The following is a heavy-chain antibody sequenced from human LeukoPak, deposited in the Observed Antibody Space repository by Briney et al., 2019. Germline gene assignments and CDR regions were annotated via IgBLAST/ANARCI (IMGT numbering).Heavy chain of an antibody. V-gene: IGHV4-34*01. CDR3: ARHRGGSSLFDH. D-gene: IGHD6-13*01. J-gene: IGHJ4*02. Sequence: SETLSLTCAVYGGSFSGYYWSWIRQPPGKGLEWIGEINHSGSTNYNPSLKSRVTISVDTSKNQFSLKLSSVTAADTAVYYCARHRGGSSLFDHWDQGTLVTVSS. CDR2: INHSGST. CDR1: GGSFSGYY.